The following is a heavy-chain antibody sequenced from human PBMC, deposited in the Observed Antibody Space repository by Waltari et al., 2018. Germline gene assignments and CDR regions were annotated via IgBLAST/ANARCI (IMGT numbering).Heavy chain of an antibody. V-gene: IGHV3-74*03. CDR3: ARVAPNWSVDL. J-gene: IGHJ2*01. CDR1: GFTFGSYW. Sequence: EVQLVESGGGLVQPGGSLRLSCAASGFTFGSYWMHWVRQPPGKGLVWVSRVNNEWSGTMYADSVKGRFTISRDNGKNTLYLQMNSRRAEDTGVYYCARVAPNWSVDLWGRGTLVTVSS. CDR2: VNNEWSGT.